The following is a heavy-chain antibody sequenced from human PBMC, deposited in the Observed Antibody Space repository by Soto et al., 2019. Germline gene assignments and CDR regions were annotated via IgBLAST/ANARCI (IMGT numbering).Heavy chain of an antibody. Sequence: ILCLTSAVSWGSISNSGYCRSLIRQPPGKGLEWIGYIYHSGSTYYNPSLKSRVTISVDRSKNQFSLKLSSVTAADTAVYYCASGGGAAGYGMDVWGQGTTVTVYS. CDR2: IYHSGST. J-gene: IGHJ6*02. CDR1: WGSISNSGYC. D-gene: IGHD6-13*01. CDR3: ASGGGAAGYGMDV. V-gene: IGHV4-30-2*01.